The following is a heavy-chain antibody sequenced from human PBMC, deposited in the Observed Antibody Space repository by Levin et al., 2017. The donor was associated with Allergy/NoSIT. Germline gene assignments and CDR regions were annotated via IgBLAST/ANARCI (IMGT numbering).Heavy chain of an antibody. D-gene: IGHD6-19*01. CDR1: GGTFSSYT. J-gene: IGHJ6*02. CDR2: IIPILGIT. CDR3: ARVSVAGVGYYYYGMDV. Sequence: GGSLRLSCKASGGTFSSYTISWVRQAPGQGLEWMGRIIPILGITNYAQKFQGRVTITADKSTSTAYMELNSLRSEDTAVYYCARVSVAGVGYYYYGMDVWGQGTTVTVSS. V-gene: IGHV1-69*02.